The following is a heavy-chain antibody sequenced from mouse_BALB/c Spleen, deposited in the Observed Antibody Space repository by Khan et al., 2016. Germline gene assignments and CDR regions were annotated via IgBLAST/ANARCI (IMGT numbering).Heavy chain of an antibody. CDR3: AREGNYYAMDY. D-gene: IGHD2-1*01. V-gene: IGHV3-2*02. Sequence: EVKLLESGPGLVKPSQSLSLTCTVTGYSITSDYAWNWIRQFPGNKLEWMGYISYSGSPSYNPSLKSRISITRDPSKNQFFLQLNSVTTEDTATYYCAREGNYYAMDYWGQGTSVTVSS. J-gene: IGHJ4*01. CDR2: ISYSGSP. CDR1: GYSITSDYA.